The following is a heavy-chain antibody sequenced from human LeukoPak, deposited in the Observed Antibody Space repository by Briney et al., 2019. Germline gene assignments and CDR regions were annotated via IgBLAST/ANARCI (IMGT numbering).Heavy chain of an antibody. CDR3: ATLGRAYCGGDCFH. J-gene: IGHJ4*02. V-gene: IGHV4-31*03. Sequence: PSETLSLTCTVSGGSISGGGYYWSRIRQHPGKGLEWIGYIYYSGSTYYNPSLKSRVTISVDTSKNQFSLKLSSVTAADTAVYYCATLGRAYCGGDCFHWGQGTLVTVSS. D-gene: IGHD2-21*02. CDR2: IYYSGST. CDR1: GGSISGGGYY.